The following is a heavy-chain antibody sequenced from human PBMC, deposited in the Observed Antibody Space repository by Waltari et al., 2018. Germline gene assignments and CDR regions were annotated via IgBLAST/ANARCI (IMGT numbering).Heavy chain of an antibody. D-gene: IGHD3-22*01. CDR2: INHSGST. CDR3: ARGPFRGYPRYFQH. J-gene: IGHJ1*01. Sequence: QVQLQQWGAGLLKPSETLSLTCAVYGGSFSGYYWSWIRQPPGKGLEWIGEINHSGSTNYNPSLKSRVTISVDTSKNQFSLKLSSVTAADTAVYYCARGPFRGYPRYFQHWGQGTLVTVSS. CDR1: GGSFSGYY. V-gene: IGHV4-34*01.